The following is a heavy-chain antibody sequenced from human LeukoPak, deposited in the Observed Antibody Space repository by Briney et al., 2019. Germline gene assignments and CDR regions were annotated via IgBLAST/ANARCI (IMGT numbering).Heavy chain of an antibody. J-gene: IGHJ2*01. CDR3: ARDQSAAGYWYFDL. CDR2: IYTSGST. D-gene: IGHD6-19*01. CDR1: GGSIRSYY. Sequence: SETLSLTCTVSGGSIRSYYWSWMRQTAGKGLEWIGRIYTSGSTNYNPSLKSRVSMSVDTSKNQVSLKLSSVTAADTAVYYCARDQSAAGYWYFDLWGRGTLVSVSS. V-gene: IGHV4-4*07.